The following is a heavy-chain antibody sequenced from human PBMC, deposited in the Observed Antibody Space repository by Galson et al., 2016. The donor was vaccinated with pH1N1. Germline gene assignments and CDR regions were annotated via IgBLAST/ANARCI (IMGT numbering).Heavy chain of an antibody. J-gene: IGHJ6*02. CDR2: ISNSGAYI. CDR1: GFTFFSSYS. D-gene: IGHD2-15*01. V-gene: IGHV3-21*03. Sequence: SLRLSCAASGFTFFSSYSINWVRQAPGKGLEWVSFISNSGAYIYYADSVKGRFTISRANAKKSLSLEMNSLRVEDTAIYYGARDIGRPRNYGMDVWGQGTTVTVFS. CDR3: ARDIGRPRNYGMDV.